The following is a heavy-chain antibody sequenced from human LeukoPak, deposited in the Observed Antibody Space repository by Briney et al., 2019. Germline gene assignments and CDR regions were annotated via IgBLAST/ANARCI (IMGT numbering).Heavy chain of an antibody. CDR1: GFTFSSYS. Sequence: GGSLRLSCAASGFTFSSYSMNWVRQAPGKGLEWVSYISSSSSTIYYADSVKGRFTISRDNAKNSLYLQMNSLRDEHTAVYYCATLRYFDWEFDYGGQGTLVTV. V-gene: IGHV3-48*02. CDR2: ISSSSSTI. J-gene: IGHJ4*02. CDR3: ATLRYFDWEFDY. D-gene: IGHD3-9*01.